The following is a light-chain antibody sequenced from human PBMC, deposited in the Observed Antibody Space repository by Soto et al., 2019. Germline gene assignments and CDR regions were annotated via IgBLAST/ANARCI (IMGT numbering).Light chain of an antibody. CDR2: SNN. Sequence: QSVLTQPPSASGTPGQRVTISCSGSSSNIGSNTVSWYQQLPGTAPKLLIYSNNQRPSGVPDQFSGSKSGTSASLAISGLQSEDEADYYCATWDDSLNGHVFGTGTKVT. V-gene: IGLV1-44*01. J-gene: IGLJ1*01. CDR1: SSNIGSNT. CDR3: ATWDDSLNGHV.